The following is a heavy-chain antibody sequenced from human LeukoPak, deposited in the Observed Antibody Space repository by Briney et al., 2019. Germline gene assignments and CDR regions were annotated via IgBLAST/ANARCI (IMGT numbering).Heavy chain of an antibody. Sequence: SETLSLTCTVSGGSISSHYWSWIRQPPGKGLEWIGYIYYNGSTNYNPSLKSRVTISVDTSKNQFSLKLSSVTAADTAVYYCARAVVDSSGIPSATFDYWGQGTLVTVSS. V-gene: IGHV4-59*11. CDR3: ARAVVDSSGIPSATFDY. CDR1: GGSISSHY. J-gene: IGHJ4*02. D-gene: IGHD3-22*01. CDR2: IYYNGST.